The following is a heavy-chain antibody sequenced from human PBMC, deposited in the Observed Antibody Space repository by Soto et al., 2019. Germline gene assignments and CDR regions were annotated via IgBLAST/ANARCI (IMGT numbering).Heavy chain of an antibody. J-gene: IGHJ4*02. CDR1: GFTFSENA. Sequence: PGGSLRLSCAASGFTFSENAMTWVRQAPGKGLEWVAVISYDGSNKYYADSVKGRFTISRDNSKNTLYLQMNSLRAEDTAVYYCARDQDSSGWYIFDYWGQGTLVTVSS. V-gene: IGHV3-30-3*01. CDR2: ISYDGSNK. D-gene: IGHD6-19*01. CDR3: ARDQDSSGWYIFDY.